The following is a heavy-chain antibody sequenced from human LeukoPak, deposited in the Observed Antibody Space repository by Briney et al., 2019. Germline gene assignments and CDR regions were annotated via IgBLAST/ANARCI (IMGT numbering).Heavy chain of an antibody. Sequence: SETLALTCTVSGDFIRSYYWSWIRQPPGKGLEWIGHIDDSGSANRHPSLRSRVTISVDTSKNQFSLKLSSVTAADTAVYFCVKDRAYGSGKNWFDPWGQGTQVTVSS. D-gene: IGHD3-10*01. CDR3: VKDRAYGSGKNWFDP. CDR1: GDFIRSYY. CDR2: IDDSGSA. V-gene: IGHV4-59*01. J-gene: IGHJ5*02.